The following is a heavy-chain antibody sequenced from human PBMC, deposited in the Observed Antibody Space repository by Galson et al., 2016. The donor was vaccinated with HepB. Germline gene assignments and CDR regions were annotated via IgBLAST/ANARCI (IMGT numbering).Heavy chain of an antibody. CDR1: GFTFSSSA. Sequence: SLRLSCAASGFTFSSSAMSWVRQTPGKGLEWVSAITGSGTTTYYAASVKGRFTISRDNSNNTLYLQMNSLRAEDTALYFCTRERDCGGVWGQGTMVTVSS. D-gene: IGHD2-21*01. CDR2: ITGSGTTT. V-gene: IGHV3-23*01. J-gene: IGHJ3*01. CDR3: TRERDCGGV.